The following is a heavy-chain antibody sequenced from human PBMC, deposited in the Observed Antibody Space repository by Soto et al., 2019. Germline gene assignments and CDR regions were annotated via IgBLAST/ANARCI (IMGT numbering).Heavy chain of an antibody. D-gene: IGHD3-16*02. CDR2: ISSSSSTI. J-gene: IGHJ5*02. V-gene: IGHV3-48*01. CDR3: ARDYDDYVWGSYRNTYNWFDP. Sequence: EVQLVESGGGLVQPGGSLRLSCAASGFTFSSYSMNWVRQAPGKGLEWVSYISSSSSTIYYADSVKGRFTISRDNDKNSMYLQMNSLRAEDTAVYYCARDYDDYVWGSYRNTYNWFDPWGQGTLVTVSS. CDR1: GFTFSSYS.